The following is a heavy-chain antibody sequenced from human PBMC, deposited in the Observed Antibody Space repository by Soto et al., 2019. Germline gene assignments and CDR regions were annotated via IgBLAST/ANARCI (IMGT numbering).Heavy chain of an antibody. V-gene: IGHV1-18*04. D-gene: IGHD3-10*01. CDR2: ISAYNGNT. CDR1: GYTFTSYG. Sequence: QVQLVQSGAEVKKPGASVKVSCKASGYTFTSYGISWVRQAPGQGLEWMGWISAYNGNTNYAQKLQGRVTMTTDTSTSKAYMELRSLRSDDTAVYYCARVRPPTMVRGPPRRWFDPWGQGTLVTVSS. CDR3: ARVRPPTMVRGPPRRWFDP. J-gene: IGHJ5*02.